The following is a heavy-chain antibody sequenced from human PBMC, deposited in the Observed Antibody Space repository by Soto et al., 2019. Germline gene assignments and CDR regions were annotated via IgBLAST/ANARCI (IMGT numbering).Heavy chain of an antibody. J-gene: IGHJ4*02. CDR1: GFTFSSYA. D-gene: IGHD3-22*01. Sequence: GGALLLPCSATGFTFSSYAMSWVRQAPGKGVEGGSAISRSGGSTYYADSVKGRFTISRDNSKNTLYLQMNSLRAEDTAVYYCAKPPGLLFDSWGQGTLVTVS. CDR2: ISRSGGST. V-gene: IGHV3-23*01. CDR3: AKPPGLLFDS.